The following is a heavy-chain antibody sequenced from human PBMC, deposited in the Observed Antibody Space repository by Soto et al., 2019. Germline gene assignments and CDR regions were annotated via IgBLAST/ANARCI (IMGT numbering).Heavy chain of an antibody. Sequence: PSETLSLTCTVSGASISGFYWSWIRKSAGKGLEWIGRIYATGTTDYNPSLKSRVMMSVDTSKKQFSLKLRTVTAADTAVYYCVRDGTKTLRDWFDPWGQGISVTVSS. CDR2: IYATGTT. CDR3: VRDGTKTLRDWFDP. D-gene: IGHD1-1*01. V-gene: IGHV4-4*07. J-gene: IGHJ5*02. CDR1: GASISGFY.